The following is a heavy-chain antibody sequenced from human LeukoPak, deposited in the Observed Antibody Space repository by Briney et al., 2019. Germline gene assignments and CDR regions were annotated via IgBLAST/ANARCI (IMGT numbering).Heavy chain of an antibody. Sequence: SETLSLTCAVYGGSFSGYYWSWIRQPPGKGLEWIGEINHSGSTNYNPSLKRRVTISVDTSKNQFSLKLSSVTAADTAVYYCARQRRTSYDLFHVTLFDPWGQGTLVTVSS. V-gene: IGHV4-34*01. J-gene: IGHJ5*02. CDR2: INHSGST. D-gene: IGHD3-9*01. CDR1: GGSFSGYY. CDR3: ARQRRTSYDLFHVTLFDP.